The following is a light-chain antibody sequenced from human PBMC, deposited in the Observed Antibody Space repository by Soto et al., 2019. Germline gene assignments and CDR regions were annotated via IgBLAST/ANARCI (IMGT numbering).Light chain of an antibody. J-gene: IGKJ1*01. CDR3: HQYATSPQT. Sequence: EIVLTQSPVTLSLSPGDRATLSCRASQTVPRNYLACYQQRPGQTPRLLIYGPSSRATGIPDRFSGSGSGTDFTLTINRLEPEDFAVYYCHQYATSPQTFGQGTKVEIK. CDR2: GPS. CDR1: QTVPRNY. V-gene: IGKV3-20*01.